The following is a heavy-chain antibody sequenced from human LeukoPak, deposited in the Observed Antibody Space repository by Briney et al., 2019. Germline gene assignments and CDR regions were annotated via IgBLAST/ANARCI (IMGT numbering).Heavy chain of an antibody. CDR2: ITPNSGGT. J-gene: IGHJ3*02. D-gene: IGHD3-10*01. CDR1: GYTFTGYY. V-gene: IGHV1-2*02. Sequence: TSVKVSCKASGYTFTGYYMHWVRQAPGQGLEWMGWITPNSGGTNYAQKFQGRVTMTRDTSISTAYTELSRLRSDDTAVYYCAKNLWFGEADILVAFDIWGQGTMVTVSS. CDR3: AKNLWFGEADILVAFDI.